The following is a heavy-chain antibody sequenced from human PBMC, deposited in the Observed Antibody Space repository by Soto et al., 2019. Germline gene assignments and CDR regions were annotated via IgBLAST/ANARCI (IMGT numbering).Heavy chain of an antibody. D-gene: IGHD1-1*01. V-gene: IGHV3-30-3*01. CDR1: GFTFSSYA. J-gene: IGHJ4*02. CDR3: ERAVSGCSTFDY. CDR2: ISYDGSNK. Sequence: GGSLRLSCAASGFTFSSYAMHWVRQAPGKGLEWVAVISYDGSNKYYADSVKGRFTISRDNSKNTLYLQMNSLRAEDTAVYYCERAVSGCSTFDYWGQGTLVTVSS.